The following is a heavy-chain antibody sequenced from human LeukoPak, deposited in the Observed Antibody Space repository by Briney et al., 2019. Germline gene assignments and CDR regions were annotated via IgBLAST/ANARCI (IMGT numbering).Heavy chain of an antibody. Sequence: SETLSLTCTVSSGSISGHYWSWIRQSPGRGLEWIGNIYTSGITKYNPSLNSRVTISIDTPKNRFSLKVTSMTAADTAIYYCARQAQDGTDNYFDPWAGESWSPSPQ. J-gene: IGHJ5*02. D-gene: IGHD1-14*01. CDR1: SGSISGHY. CDR2: IYTSGIT. CDR3: ARQAQDGTDNYFDP. V-gene: IGHV4-4*09.